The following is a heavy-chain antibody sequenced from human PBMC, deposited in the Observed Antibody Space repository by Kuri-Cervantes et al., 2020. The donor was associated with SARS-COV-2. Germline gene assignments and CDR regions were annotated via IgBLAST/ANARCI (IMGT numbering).Heavy chain of an antibody. V-gene: IGHV3-30*07. CDR1: GFTFSSYA. D-gene: IGHD1-14*01. J-gene: IGHJ4*02. Sequence: GESLKISCAASGFTFSSYAMHWVRQAPGKGLEWVAVISYDGSNKYYADSVKGRFTISRDNSKNTLYLQMNSLRAEDTAVYYCARDPGGESRAIDYWGQGTLVTVSS. CDR3: ARDPGGESRAIDY. CDR2: ISYDGSNK.